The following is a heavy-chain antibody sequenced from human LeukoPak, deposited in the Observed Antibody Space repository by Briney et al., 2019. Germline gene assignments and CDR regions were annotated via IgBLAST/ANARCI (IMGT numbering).Heavy chain of an antibody. J-gene: IGHJ6*03. CDR1: GFTFSSYG. CDR2: ISGSGGST. CDR3: ARIYYYYMDV. V-gene: IGHV3-23*01. Sequence: QPGGSLRLSCAASGFTFSSYGMSWVRQAPGKGLEWVSGISGSGGSTYYADSVKGRFTISRDNSKNSLYLQMNSLRADDTAVYYCARIYYYYMDVWGKGTTVTISS.